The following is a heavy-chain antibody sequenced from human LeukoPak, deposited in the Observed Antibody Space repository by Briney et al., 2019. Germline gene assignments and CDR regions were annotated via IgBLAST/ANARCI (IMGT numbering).Heavy chain of an antibody. D-gene: IGHD6-19*01. J-gene: IGHJ5*02. V-gene: IGHV3-30-3*01. Sequence: GGSLRLSCAASGFTFSSHAMHWVRQAPGKGLEWVAVISYDGTNKYYVDSVKGRFTISRDNSKNTLYLQMNSLRAEDTALYYCARGEQWLVRSWGQGTLVTVSS. CDR3: ARGEQWLVRS. CDR1: GFTFSSHA. CDR2: ISYDGTNK.